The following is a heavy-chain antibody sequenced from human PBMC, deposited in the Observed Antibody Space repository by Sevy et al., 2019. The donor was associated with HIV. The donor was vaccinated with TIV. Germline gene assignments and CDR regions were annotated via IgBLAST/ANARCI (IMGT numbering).Heavy chain of an antibody. CDR2: IKQDGGAQ. V-gene: IGHV3-7*01. D-gene: IGHD2-2*01. Sequence: GGSLRLSCAVSGFTFSSYWMSWVRQAPGKGLEWVANIKQDGGAQYYVDSVKGRFAISRDNAKNSLFLQMNSLRVEDTAVYYCAQSTNSAALDYWGQRTPVTVSS. CDR1: GFTFSSYW. CDR3: AQSTNSAALDY. J-gene: IGHJ4*02.